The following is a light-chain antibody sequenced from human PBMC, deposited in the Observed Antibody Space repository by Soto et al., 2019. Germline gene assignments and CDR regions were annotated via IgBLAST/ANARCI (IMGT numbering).Light chain of an antibody. CDR1: QSISSW. CDR2: DAS. Sequence: DIQMTQSPSNLSASVGDRVTITCRASQSISSWLAWYQQKPGKAPKLLIYDASSLESGVPSRFSGSGSGTEFTLTISSLQPDDFATYYCQQDNSYYRTFGQGTKLEIK. V-gene: IGKV1-5*01. J-gene: IGKJ2*01. CDR3: QQDNSYYRT.